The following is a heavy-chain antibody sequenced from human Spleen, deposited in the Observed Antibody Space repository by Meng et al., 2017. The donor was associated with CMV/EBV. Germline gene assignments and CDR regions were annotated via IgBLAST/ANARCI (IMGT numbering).Heavy chain of an antibody. J-gene: IGHJ5*02. Sequence: WVRQAPGKGLEGMGGIIPIFGTANYAQKFQGRVTITTDESTSTACMELSSLRSEDTAVYYCARGGRLYYYDSSGYSAGWVPEYNWFDPWGQGTLVTVSS. D-gene: IGHD3-22*01. V-gene: IGHV1-69*05. CDR3: ARGGRLYYYDSSGYSAGWVPEYNWFDP. CDR2: IIPIFGTA.